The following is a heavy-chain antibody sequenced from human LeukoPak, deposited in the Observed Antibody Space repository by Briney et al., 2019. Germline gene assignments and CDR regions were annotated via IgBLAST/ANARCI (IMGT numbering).Heavy chain of an antibody. J-gene: IGHJ4*02. CDR3: ARAYTGSFSGYNY. CDR2: VYPDDSDT. D-gene: IGHD6-25*01. CDR1: GYSFSNYW. V-gene: IGHV5-51*01. Sequence: GESLKISCKGSGYSFSNYWIGWVRQMPGKGLEWMGIVYPDDSDTRYNPPFEGQVTISVDKSISTAYLQWSSLRASDTAMYFCARAYTGSFSGYNYWDQGTLVTVSS.